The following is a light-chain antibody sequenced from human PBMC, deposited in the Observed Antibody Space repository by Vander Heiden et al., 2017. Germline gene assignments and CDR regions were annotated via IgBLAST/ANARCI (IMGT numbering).Light chain of an antibody. CDR3: QQYHSYSSIT. CDR1: ESISSW. V-gene: IGKV1-5*03. J-gene: IGKJ5*01. CDR2: KAS. Sequence: DIQMTQSPPPVSAFVGDRFTITCRASESISSWLAWFQQKPGKAPQLVIYKASVLHTGVPSRFSASGSGTEFTLTISDVQPDDFATYYWQQYHSYSSITFGPETRLDI.